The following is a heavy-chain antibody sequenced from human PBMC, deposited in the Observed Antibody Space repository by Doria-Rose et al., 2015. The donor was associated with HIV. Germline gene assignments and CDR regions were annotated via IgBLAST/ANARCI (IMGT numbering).Heavy chain of an antibody. CDR3: ARVLSGTYDY. CDR1: GGSISHYY. J-gene: IGHJ4*02. V-gene: IGHV4-59*01. CDR2: IFYTGST. D-gene: IGHD1-26*01. Sequence: QVQLQESGPGLVKPSETLSLTCSVSGGSISHYYWSWIRQPPGNGLEYIGDIFYTGSTNYSPSPKSRVSISIDTSKNKFSLRLSSVTAADTAVYYCARVLSGTYDYWGQGTLVTVSS.